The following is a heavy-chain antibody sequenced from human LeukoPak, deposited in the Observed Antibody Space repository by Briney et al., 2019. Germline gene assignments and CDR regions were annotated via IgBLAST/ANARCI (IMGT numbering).Heavy chain of an antibody. Sequence: GGSLRLSCAASGFTFSSYSMNWVRQAPGKGLEWVSYISSSGSTIYYADSVKGRFTISRDNAKNSLYLQMNSLRAEDTAVYYCAREVVAIAFDIWGQGTMVTVSS. V-gene: IGHV3-48*04. CDR1: GFTFSSYS. CDR3: AREVVAIAFDI. D-gene: IGHD5-12*01. CDR2: ISSSGSTI. J-gene: IGHJ3*02.